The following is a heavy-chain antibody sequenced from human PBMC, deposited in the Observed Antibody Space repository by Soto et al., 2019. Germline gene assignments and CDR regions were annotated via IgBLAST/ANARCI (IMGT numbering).Heavy chain of an antibody. D-gene: IGHD6-13*01. CDR2: IIPILGIA. CDR1: GGTFSSYT. V-gene: IGHV1-69*02. Sequence: QVQLVQSGAEVKKPGSSVKVSCKASGGTFSSYTISWVRQAPGQGLEWMGRIIPILGIANYAQKFQGRVTXTXDXXTSTAYMELSSLRSEDTAVYYCARHSSSRGRAPDPWGQGTLVTVSS. CDR3: ARHSSSRGRAPDP. J-gene: IGHJ5*02.